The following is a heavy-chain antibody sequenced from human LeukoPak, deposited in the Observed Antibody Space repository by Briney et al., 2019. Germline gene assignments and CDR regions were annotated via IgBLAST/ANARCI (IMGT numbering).Heavy chain of an antibody. Sequence: SDTLSLTCTVSGVSISSYYWSWLRQPTGKGLEWFGYIYYSGSTNYNPSLKSRVTISVDTSKNQFSLKLSSVTAADTAVYYCARGDHFDWLPYFDYWGQGTLVTVSS. CDR2: IYYSGST. V-gene: IGHV4-59*07. CDR1: GVSISSYY. J-gene: IGHJ4*02. CDR3: ARGDHFDWLPYFDY. D-gene: IGHD3-9*01.